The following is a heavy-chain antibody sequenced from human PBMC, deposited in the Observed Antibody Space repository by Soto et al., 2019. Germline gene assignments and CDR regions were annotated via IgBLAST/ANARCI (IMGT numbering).Heavy chain of an antibody. CDR2: ISGSGGST. CDR3: AKRGSGRYYDY. CDR1: GFTFSSYA. V-gene: IGHV3-23*01. J-gene: IGHJ4*02. Sequence: PGGSLRLSCAASGFTFSSYAMSWVRQAPGKGLERVSVISGSGGSTYYADSVKGRFTISRDDSKNTLYLQMNSLRAEDTAVYYCAKRGSGRYYDYWGQGTLVTVSS. D-gene: IGHD3-10*01.